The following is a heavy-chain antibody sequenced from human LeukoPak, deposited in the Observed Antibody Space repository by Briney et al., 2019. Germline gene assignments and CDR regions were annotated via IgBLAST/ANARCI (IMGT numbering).Heavy chain of an antibody. CDR1: GFTLSSYSMN. CDR3: ARGKLGFDAFDI. Sequence: PGGSLRLSCAASGFTLSSYSMNWVRQAPGKGLEWIGSIYYSGSTCYNPSLKSRVTISVDTSKNQFSLKLSSVTAADTAVYYCARGKLGFDAFDIWGQGTMVTVSS. V-gene: IGHV4-59*05. D-gene: IGHD7-27*01. J-gene: IGHJ3*02. CDR2: IYYSGST.